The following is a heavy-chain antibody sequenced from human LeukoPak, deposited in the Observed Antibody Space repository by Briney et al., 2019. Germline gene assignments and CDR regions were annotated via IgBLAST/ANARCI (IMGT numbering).Heavy chain of an antibody. CDR3: AKRGADSGGNSALVAFDI. CDR2: IVGSGGST. V-gene: IGHV3-23*01. J-gene: IGHJ3*02. CDR1: GFTFSTYA. D-gene: IGHD4-23*01. Sequence: PGGSLRLSCAASGFTFSTYAMSWVRQAPGKGLGWVSAIVGSGGSTNYADSVKGRFTISRDNSKNTLYLQMNSLRAEDTAVYYCAKRGADSGGNSALVAFDIWGQGTMVTVSS.